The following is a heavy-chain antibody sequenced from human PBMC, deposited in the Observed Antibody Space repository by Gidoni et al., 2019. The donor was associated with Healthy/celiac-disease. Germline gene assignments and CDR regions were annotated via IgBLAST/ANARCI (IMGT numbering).Heavy chain of an antibody. Sequence: QVQLVQSGAEVKKPGASVKVSCKASGYTFTSYYMHWVRQAHGQGLEWMGIINPSGGSTSDAQKFQGRVTMTRDTSTSTVYMELSSLRSEDTAVYYCASVTDNSSGSFGYFQHWGQGTLVTVSS. CDR2: INPSGGST. D-gene: IGHD3-22*01. CDR3: ASVTDNSSGSFGYFQH. V-gene: IGHV1-46*01. CDR1: GYTFTSYY. J-gene: IGHJ1*01.